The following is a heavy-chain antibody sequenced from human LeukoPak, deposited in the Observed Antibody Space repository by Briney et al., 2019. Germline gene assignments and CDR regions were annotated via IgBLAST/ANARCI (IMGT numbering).Heavy chain of an antibody. CDR3: ARDPGSTINWFDP. V-gene: IGHV4-59*12. D-gene: IGHD6-13*01. CDR1: GGSISSYY. Sequence: SETLSLTCTVSGGSISSYYWSWIRQPPGKGLEWIEYIYYSGSTNYNPSLKSRATISVDKSKNQFSLKLSSVTAADTAVYYCARDPGSTINWFDPWGQGTLVTVSS. CDR2: IYYSGST. J-gene: IGHJ5*02.